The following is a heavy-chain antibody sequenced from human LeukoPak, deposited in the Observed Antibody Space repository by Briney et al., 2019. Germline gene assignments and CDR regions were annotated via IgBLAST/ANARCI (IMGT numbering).Heavy chain of an antibody. Sequence: ASVKVSCKASGYTFTGYYMHWVRQAPGQGLEWMGWINPNSGGTNYAQKFQGRVTMTRDTSISTAYMELSRLRSDDTAVYYGATTTVRRLDPAWDYWGQGTLVTVSS. D-gene: IGHD4-17*01. J-gene: IGHJ4*02. V-gene: IGHV1-2*02. CDR3: ATTTVRRLDPAWDY. CDR1: GYTFTGYY. CDR2: INPNSGGT.